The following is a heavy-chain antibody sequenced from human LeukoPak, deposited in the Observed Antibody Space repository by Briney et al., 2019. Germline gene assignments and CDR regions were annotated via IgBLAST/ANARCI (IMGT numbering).Heavy chain of an antibody. CDR2: IYTSGST. D-gene: IGHD4-17*01. Sequence: SETLSLTCTVSGGSISSYYWSWIRQPAGKGLEWIGRIYTSGSTNYNPSLKSRVTMSVDTSKNQFSLKLSSVTAADTAVYYCARDESDYGDPYYYYGMDVWGQGTTVTVSS. CDR1: GGSISSYY. J-gene: IGHJ6*02. V-gene: IGHV4-4*07. CDR3: ARDESDYGDPYYYYGMDV.